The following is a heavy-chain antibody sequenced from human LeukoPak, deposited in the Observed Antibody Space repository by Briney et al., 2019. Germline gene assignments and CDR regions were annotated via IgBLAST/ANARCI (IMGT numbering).Heavy chain of an antibody. CDR1: GYTFTSYG. V-gene: IGHV1-18*04. J-gene: IGHJ4*02. Sequence: ASVKVSCKASGYTFTSYGISWVRQAPGQGLEWMGWISAYNGNTNYAQKLQGRVTMTTDTSTSTAYMELRSLRSDDTAVYYCARDRRCYYGSGSSNYFDYWGQGTLVTVSS. CDR3: ARDRRCYYGSGSSNYFDY. CDR2: ISAYNGNT. D-gene: IGHD3-10*01.